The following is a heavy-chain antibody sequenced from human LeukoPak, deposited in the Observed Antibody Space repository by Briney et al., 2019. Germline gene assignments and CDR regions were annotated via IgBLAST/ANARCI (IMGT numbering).Heavy chain of an antibody. Sequence: PSETLSLTCTVSGGSISSGGYYWSWIRQHPGKGLEWIGYIYYSGSTYYNPSLKSRVTISVDTSKNQFSLKLSSVTAADTAVYYCAREDYDPRPGYYYWGQGTLVTVSS. V-gene: IGHV4-31*03. CDR1: GGSISSGGYY. CDR2: IYYSGST. J-gene: IGHJ4*02. D-gene: IGHD3-9*01. CDR3: AREDYDPRPGYYY.